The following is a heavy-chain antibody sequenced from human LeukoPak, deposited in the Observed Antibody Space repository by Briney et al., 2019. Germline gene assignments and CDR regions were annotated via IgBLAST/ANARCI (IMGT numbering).Heavy chain of an antibody. CDR2: ICPGDSDT. D-gene: IGHD4-23*01. CDR3: ARHTTVGGSLRFDY. V-gene: IGHV5-51*01. Sequence: GESLRISCKGSGYGFSSYWIGWVRQMPGKGLEYMGIICPGDSDTRYSQSFQGQVTISADKSITTAYLQWSSLKASDTAMYYCARHTTVGGSLRFDYWGQGTLVTVSS. J-gene: IGHJ4*02. CDR1: GYGFSSYW.